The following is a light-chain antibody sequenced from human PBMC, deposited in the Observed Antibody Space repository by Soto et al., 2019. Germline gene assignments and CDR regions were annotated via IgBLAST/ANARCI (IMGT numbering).Light chain of an antibody. V-gene: IGKV1-9*01. J-gene: IGKJ2*01. CDR2: SAS. Sequence: DIQVTKSPSFLSACVGDRVTITCRASQGISNYLAWYQQKPGRAPKLLIYSASTLHSGVPSRFSGSGSVTEFTLTISSLQPEDFATYYCQQFNNYPRTVGQGTK. CDR3: QQFNNYPRT. CDR1: QGISNY.